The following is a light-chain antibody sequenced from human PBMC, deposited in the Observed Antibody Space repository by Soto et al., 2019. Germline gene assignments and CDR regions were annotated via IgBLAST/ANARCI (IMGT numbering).Light chain of an antibody. CDR1: QSVGSTY. J-gene: IGKJ4*01. CDR3: QQYGTLPLT. V-gene: IGKV3-20*01. Sequence: EILLTQSPGTLSLSPGERATLSCRASQSVGSTYLAWYQQKPGQAPRLLIFGASSRATGIPDRFSGSGSGTDFTLTISRLEPEDFAVFYYQQYGTLPLTFGGGTKV. CDR2: GAS.